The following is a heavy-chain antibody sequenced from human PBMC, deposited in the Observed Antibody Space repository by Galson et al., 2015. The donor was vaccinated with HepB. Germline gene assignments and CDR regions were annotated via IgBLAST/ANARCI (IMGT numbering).Heavy chain of an antibody. CDR2: SGSTGNT. Sequence: SLRLSCAASGFTFSSHPMSWVRQAPGKGLEWVSTSGSTGNTYYADSVKGRFIISRDISKNTVYLQMNSLRAEDTAVYYCAKRALPSTRLYYFDSWGQGILVTVSS. J-gene: IGHJ4*02. D-gene: IGHD2-2*01. CDR1: GFTFSSHP. V-gene: IGHV3-23*01. CDR3: AKRALPSTRLYYFDS.